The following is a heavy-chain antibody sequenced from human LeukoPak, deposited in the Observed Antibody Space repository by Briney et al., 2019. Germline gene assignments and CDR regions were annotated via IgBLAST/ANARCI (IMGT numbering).Heavy chain of an antibody. V-gene: IGHV1-8*01. D-gene: IGHD5-12*01. CDR2: MNPNSGNT. Sequence: ASVKVSCKASGYTFTSYDINWVRQATGQGLEWMGWMNPNSGNTGYAQKFQGRVTMTRNTSISTAYMELSSLRSEDTAVYYCARGRGYGTYYYYYYMDVWGKGTAVTISS. CDR3: ARGRGYGTYYYYYYMDV. CDR1: GYTFTSYD. J-gene: IGHJ6*03.